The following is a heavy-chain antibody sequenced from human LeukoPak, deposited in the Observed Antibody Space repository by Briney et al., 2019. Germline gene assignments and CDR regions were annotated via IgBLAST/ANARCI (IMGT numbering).Heavy chain of an antibody. Sequence: GGSLRLSCAASGFTFSRYRMSWVRQAPGKGLEWVANIKQDGSEKYYVDSVKGRFTISRDNAKNSLYLQMNSLRAEDTAVYYCARGSRSYDILTAHDAFDIWGQGTMVTVSS. CDR3: ARGSRSYDILTAHDAFDI. D-gene: IGHD3-9*01. V-gene: IGHV3-7*01. J-gene: IGHJ3*02. CDR2: IKQDGSEK. CDR1: GFTFSRYR.